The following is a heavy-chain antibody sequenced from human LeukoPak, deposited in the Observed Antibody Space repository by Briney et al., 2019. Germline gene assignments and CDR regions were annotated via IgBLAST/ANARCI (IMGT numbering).Heavy chain of an antibody. J-gene: IGHJ4*02. CDR2: ITSSSSYI. Sequence: GGSLRLSCAASGFTFNTYTMNWVRQAPGRGPEWVSSITSSSSYIYYADSVKGRFTISRDNAKNSLYLQMNSLRAEDTAVYYCARRGPADYWGQGTLVTVSS. CDR1: GFTFNTYT. V-gene: IGHV3-21*01. CDR3: ARRGPADY.